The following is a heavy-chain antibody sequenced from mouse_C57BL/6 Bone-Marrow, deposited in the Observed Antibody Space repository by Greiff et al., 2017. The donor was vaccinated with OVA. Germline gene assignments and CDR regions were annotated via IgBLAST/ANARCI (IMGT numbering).Heavy chain of an antibody. J-gene: IGHJ4*01. CDR3: VRQELNYARDN. Sequence: EVQGVESGGGLVQPKGSLKLSCAASGFSFNTYAMNWVRQAPGKGLEWVARIRSKSNNYATYYADSVKDRFTISRDDSESMLYLQMNNLKTEDTARYYGVRQELNYARDNWGQGTSVTVSP. V-gene: IGHV10-1*01. CDR1: GFSFNTYA. CDR2: IRSKSNNYAT.